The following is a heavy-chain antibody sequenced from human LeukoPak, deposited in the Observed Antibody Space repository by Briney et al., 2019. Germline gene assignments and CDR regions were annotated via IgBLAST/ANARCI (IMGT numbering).Heavy chain of an antibody. V-gene: IGHV1-3*01. CDR1: GYTFTSYA. Sequence: GASVKVSCKASGYTFTSYAMHWVRQAPGQRLEWMGWINAGNGNTKYSQKFQGRVTITRDTSASTAYMELSSLRSEDTAAYYCEVRRAEYGSGSYYADGDAFDICGQGTMVTVSS. J-gene: IGHJ3*02. CDR2: INAGNGNT. CDR3: EVRRAEYGSGSYYADGDAFDI. D-gene: IGHD3-10*01.